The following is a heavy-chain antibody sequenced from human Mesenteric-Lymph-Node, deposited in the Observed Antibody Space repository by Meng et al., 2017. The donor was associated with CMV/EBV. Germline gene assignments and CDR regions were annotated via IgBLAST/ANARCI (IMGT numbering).Heavy chain of an antibody. V-gene: IGHV4-31*03. CDR3: ASYYYGRAAFDY. CDR1: GDITSGRYY. CDR2: IFYTGNT. D-gene: IGHD3-22*01. Sequence: TCNVSGDITSGRYYWGWIRQLPGKGLEWIGYIFYTGNTYYNPSLQSRLVMSIDKSRSQFSLKLTSVTAADTARYFCASYYYGRAAFDYWGQGTLVTVSS. J-gene: IGHJ4*02.